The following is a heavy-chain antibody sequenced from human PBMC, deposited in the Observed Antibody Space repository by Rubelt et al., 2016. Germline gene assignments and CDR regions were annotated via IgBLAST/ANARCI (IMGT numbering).Heavy chain of an antibody. CDR3: AKHQRSHSTSPVWDY. Sequence: QVQLPDSGPGLVKPSETLSLTCTVSGASTHGSYWTWIRQPPGKGLEFIGYIYYHGSTNYNPSLKSRVSMSVDTSKNQFSLKIELVGAADTAVYCCAKHQRSHSTSPVWDYWGQGILVTVSS. V-gene: IGHV4-59*08. CDR2: IYYHGST. D-gene: IGHD2-8*01. CDR1: GASTHGSY. J-gene: IGHJ4*02.